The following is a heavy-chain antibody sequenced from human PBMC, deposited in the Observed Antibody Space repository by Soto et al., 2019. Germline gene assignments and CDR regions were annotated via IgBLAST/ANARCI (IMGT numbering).Heavy chain of an antibody. V-gene: IGHV4-39*07. J-gene: IGHJ6*02. CDR2: IYYSGST. CDR3: ARAVRRLYYGMDV. D-gene: IGHD3-10*01. Sequence: PSETLSLTCTVSGGSISSSSYYWGWIRQPPGKGLEWIGSIYYSGSTYYNPSLKSRVTISVDTSKNQFSLKLSSVTAADTAVYYCARAVRRLYYGMDVWGQGTTVTVSS. CDR1: GGSISSSSYY.